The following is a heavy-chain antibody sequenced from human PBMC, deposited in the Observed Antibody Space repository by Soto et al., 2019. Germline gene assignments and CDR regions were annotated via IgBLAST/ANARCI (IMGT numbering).Heavy chain of an antibody. D-gene: IGHD1-26*01. CDR3: ARGRVVGATTSWFDP. Sequence: PSETLSLTCAVSGGSFSGYYWSWIRQPPGKGLEWIGEINHSGSTNYNPSLKSRVTISVDTSKNQFSLKLSSVTAADTAVYYCARGRVVGATTSWFDPWGQGTLVTVSS. CDR1: GGSFSGYY. J-gene: IGHJ5*02. CDR2: INHSGST. V-gene: IGHV4-34*01.